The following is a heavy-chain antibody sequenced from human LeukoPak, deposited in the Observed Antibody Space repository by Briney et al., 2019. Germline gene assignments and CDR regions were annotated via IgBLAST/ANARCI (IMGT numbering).Heavy chain of an antibody. J-gene: IGHJ4*02. V-gene: IGHV3-23*01. CDR3: AKAGYYYGSGSYLDFDY. Sequence: GGSLRLSCATSGFTFSVYAMSWVRQAPGKGLEWVSTISDSGGSTYYADSVKGRFTISRGNSKNTLYLQMNSLRAEDTAVYYCAKAGYYYGSGSYLDFDYWGQGTLVTVSS. CDR2: ISDSGGST. CDR1: GFTFSVYA. D-gene: IGHD3-10*01.